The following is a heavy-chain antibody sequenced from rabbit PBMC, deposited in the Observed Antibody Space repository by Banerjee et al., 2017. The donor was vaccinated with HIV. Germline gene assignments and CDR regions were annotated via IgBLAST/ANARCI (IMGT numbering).Heavy chain of an antibody. CDR2: IGTGSGRT. CDR3: GSGYSDIYFNL. Sequence: QQVVESGGGLVKPGASLTLTCKASGFSFSSGYYISWVRQAPGKGLEWIGCIGTGSGRTYYASWAKGRFTISKTSSTTVTLQMTSLTAADTATYFCGSGYSDIYFNLWGPGTLVTVS. D-gene: IGHD1-1*01. J-gene: IGHJ4*01. CDR1: GFSFSSGYY. V-gene: IGHV1S40*01.